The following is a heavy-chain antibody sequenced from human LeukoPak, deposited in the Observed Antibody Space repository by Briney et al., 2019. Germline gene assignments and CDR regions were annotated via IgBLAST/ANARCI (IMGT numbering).Heavy chain of an antibody. V-gene: IGHV4-39*01. CDR3: ARRDDSSGYHKIFDY. CDR2: IYYSGST. J-gene: IGHJ4*02. D-gene: IGHD3-22*01. Sequence: SGTLSLTCTVSGGSISSSSYYWGWIRQPPGKGLEWIGSIYYSGSTYYNPSLKSRVTISVDTSKNQFYLKLSSLTAADTAVYYCARRDDSSGYHKIFDYWGQGTLVTVSS. CDR1: GGSISSSSYY.